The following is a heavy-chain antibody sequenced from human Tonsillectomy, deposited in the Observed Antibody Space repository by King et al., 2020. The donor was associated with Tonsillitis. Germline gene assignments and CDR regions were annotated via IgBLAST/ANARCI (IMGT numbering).Heavy chain of an antibody. CDR1: GFTFDDYA. V-gene: IGHV3-9*01. CDR3: VKSIDSSSWGVPQTAFDY. D-gene: IGHD6-6*01. J-gene: IGHJ4*02. Sequence: VQLVESGGGLVQPGRSLRLSCAASGFTFDDYAMHWVRHGPGKGLEWVSSISWNSGIIDHADSVKGRFTISRDNAKNYLYLQMNSLRAEDPALYYCVKSIDSSSWGVPQTAFDYWGQGTQVFVSS. CDR2: ISWNSGII.